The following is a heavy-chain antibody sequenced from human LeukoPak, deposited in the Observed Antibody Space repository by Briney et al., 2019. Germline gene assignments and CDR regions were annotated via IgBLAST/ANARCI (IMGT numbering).Heavy chain of an antibody. CDR1: GGSISSYY. CDR2: SYYSGST. D-gene: IGHD2-21*01. Sequence: PSETLSLTCTVSGGSISSYYWSWIRQPPGKGLEWIGYSYYSGSTNYNPSLKSRVTISVETSKNQFSLKLSSVTAAATAVYYCARASISNWFDPWGQGTLVTVSS. CDR3: ARASISNWFDP. V-gene: IGHV4-59*01. J-gene: IGHJ5*02.